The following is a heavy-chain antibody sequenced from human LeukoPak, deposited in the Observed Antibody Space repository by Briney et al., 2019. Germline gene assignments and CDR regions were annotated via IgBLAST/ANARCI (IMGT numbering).Heavy chain of an antibody. V-gene: IGHV4-39*01. CDR2: IYFSGTT. CDR3: ARHERSVAVAGSFDF. D-gene: IGHD6-19*01. CDR1: GGSISTTSFY. J-gene: IGHJ4*02. Sequence: SETLSLTCTVSGGSISTTSFYWAWIRQPPGKGLEWIGSIYFSGTTHYNPSLKSRVTISVDTSKNNFSLKLTSLTVADTAVCYCARHERSVAVAGSFDFWGQGTLVTVSS.